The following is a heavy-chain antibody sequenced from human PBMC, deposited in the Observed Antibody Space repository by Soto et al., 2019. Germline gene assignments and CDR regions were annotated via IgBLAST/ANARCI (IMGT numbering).Heavy chain of an antibody. CDR3: ATDQYSGYDGRAFDI. J-gene: IGHJ3*02. Sequence: GESLKISCKVSGYTLTELSMHWVRQAPGKGLEWMGGFDPEDGETIYAQKFQGRVTMTEDTSTDTAYMELSSLRSEDTAVYYCATDQYSGYDGRAFDIWGQGTMVTVSS. V-gene: IGHV1-24*01. D-gene: IGHD5-12*01. CDR1: GYTLTELS. CDR2: FDPEDGET.